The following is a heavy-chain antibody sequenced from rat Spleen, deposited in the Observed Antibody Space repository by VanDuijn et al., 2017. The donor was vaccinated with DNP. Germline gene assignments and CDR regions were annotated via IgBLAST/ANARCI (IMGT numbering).Heavy chain of an antibody. Sequence: EVKLVESGGGLVQPGSSLKLSCAASGFNFNDYWMGWVRQAPKKSLEWVASISPSGGSAYYPDSMKGRFTISRDNARSTLYLQMDSLRSEDTAAYYCAGRPPPTRGPFDYWGQGVMVTVSS. CDR3: AGRPPPTRGPFDY. V-gene: IGHV5-19*01. CDR1: GFNFNDYW. CDR2: ISPSGGSA. D-gene: IGHD1-4*01. J-gene: IGHJ2*01.